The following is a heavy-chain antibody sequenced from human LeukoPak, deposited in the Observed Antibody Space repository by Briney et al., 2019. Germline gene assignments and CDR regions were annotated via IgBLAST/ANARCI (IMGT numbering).Heavy chain of an antibody. V-gene: IGHV4-31*03. CDR2: IYYSGST. CDR3: ARVEYYDFWSGSDDAFDI. CDR1: GGSISSGGYY. Sequence: SETLSLTCTVSGGSISSGGYYWSWIRQHPGKGLEWIGYIYYSGSTYYNPSLKSRVTISVDTSKNQFSLKLSSVTAADTAVYYCARVEYYDFWSGSDDAFDIWGQGTMVTVSS. D-gene: IGHD3-3*01. J-gene: IGHJ3*02.